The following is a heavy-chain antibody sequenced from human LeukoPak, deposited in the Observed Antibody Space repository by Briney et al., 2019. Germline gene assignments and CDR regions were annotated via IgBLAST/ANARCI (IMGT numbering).Heavy chain of an antibody. CDR3: ASSRDYSYGSGSHTNDY. CDR1: GHTFTSYG. V-gene: IGHV1-18*04. J-gene: IGHJ4*02. CDR2: ISAYNDNT. D-gene: IGHD3-10*01. Sequence: ASVSVSCMASGHTFTSYGISWVRHAPGEGREWMGWISAYNDNTNYAKTLQGRVTMTTETSTSTASMELRRLRSDDTAVYYCASSRDYSYGSGSHTNDYWGEGALGSVSS.